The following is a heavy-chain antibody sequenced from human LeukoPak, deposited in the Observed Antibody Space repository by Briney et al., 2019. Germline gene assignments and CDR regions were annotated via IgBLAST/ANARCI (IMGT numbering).Heavy chain of an antibody. J-gene: IGHJ6*04. CDR3: AELGITMIGGV. Sequence: GGSLRLSCAASGFTFDDYGMSWVRQAPGKGLEWVSGINWNGGSTDYADSVKGRFTISRDNAKNSLYLQMNSLRAEDTAVYYCAELGITMIGGVWGKGTTVTISS. D-gene: IGHD3-10*02. CDR1: GFTFDDYG. V-gene: IGHV3-20*04. CDR2: INWNGGST.